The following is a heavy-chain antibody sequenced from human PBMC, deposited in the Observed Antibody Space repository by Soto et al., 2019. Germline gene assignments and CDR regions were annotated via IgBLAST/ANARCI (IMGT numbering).Heavy chain of an antibody. CDR2: IDPSDSYT. V-gene: IGHV5-10-1*01. CDR3: ARGASHSLKEKYYGMDV. Sequence: GESLKISCKGSGYSFTSYWISWVRQMPGKGLEWMGRIDPSDSYTNYSPSFQGHVTISADKSISTAYLQWSSLKASDTAMYYCARGASHSLKEKYYGMDVWGQGTTVTVSS. CDR1: GYSFTSYW. D-gene: IGHD2-15*01. J-gene: IGHJ6*02.